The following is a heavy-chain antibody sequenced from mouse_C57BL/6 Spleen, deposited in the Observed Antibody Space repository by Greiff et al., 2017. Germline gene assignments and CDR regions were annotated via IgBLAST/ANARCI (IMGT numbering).Heavy chain of an antibody. Sequence: QVQLKEPGAELVRPGSSVKLSCKASGYTFTSYWMHWVKQRPIQGLEWIGNIDPSDSETHYNQKFKDKATLTVDKSSSTAYMQLSSLTSEDSAVYYCAAYYSNSPFDYWGQGTTLTVSS. D-gene: IGHD2-5*01. CDR2: IDPSDSET. V-gene: IGHV1-52*01. CDR3: AAYYSNSPFDY. J-gene: IGHJ2*01. CDR1: GYTFTSYW.